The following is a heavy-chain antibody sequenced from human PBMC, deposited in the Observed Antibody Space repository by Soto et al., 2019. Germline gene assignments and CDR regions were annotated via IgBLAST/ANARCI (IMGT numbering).Heavy chain of an antibody. Sequence: PGESLKISCKGSGYSFTSYWISWVRQMPGKGLGWMGRIDPGDSYTNYSPSFQGHVTISADKSISTAYLQWSSLKASDTAMYYCARTSMQSRGYSYGHGGMDVWGQGTTVTVSS. J-gene: IGHJ6*02. D-gene: IGHD5-18*01. CDR1: GYSFTSYW. CDR2: IDPGDSYT. V-gene: IGHV5-10-1*01. CDR3: ARTSMQSRGYSYGHGGMDV.